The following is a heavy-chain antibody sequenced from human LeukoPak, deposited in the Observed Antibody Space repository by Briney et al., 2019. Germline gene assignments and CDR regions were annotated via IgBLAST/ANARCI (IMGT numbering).Heavy chain of an antibody. CDR1: GFTFNTYG. J-gene: IGHJ4*02. CDR2: ISSDGSNK. D-gene: IGHD2-2*01. CDR3: AKAAYCTSTSCHFSGYAQRPLDS. V-gene: IGHV3-30*18. Sequence: GRSLRLSCVASGFTFNTYGIHWVRQAPGKGLEWVASISSDGSNKDYADSVKGRFTISRDNSKNTLYLQMNSLRAEDTAVYYCAKAAYCTSTSCHFSGYAQRPLDSWGQGTLVTVSS.